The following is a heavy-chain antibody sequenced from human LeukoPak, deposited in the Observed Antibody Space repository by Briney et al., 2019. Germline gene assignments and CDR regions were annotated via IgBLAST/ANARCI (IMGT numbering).Heavy chain of an antibody. CDR1: GFTFSGYW. D-gene: IGHD2-8*01. CDR3: ARRLLNYFDY. J-gene: IGHJ4*02. CDR2: IKQDGSEK. V-gene: IGHV3-7*02. Sequence: GGSLRLSCAASGFTFSGYWMSWVRQAPGKGLEWVANIKQDGSEKYYVDSVKGRFTISRDNAKNSLSLQMNSLRVEATAVYYCARRLLNYFDYWGQGTLVTVSS.